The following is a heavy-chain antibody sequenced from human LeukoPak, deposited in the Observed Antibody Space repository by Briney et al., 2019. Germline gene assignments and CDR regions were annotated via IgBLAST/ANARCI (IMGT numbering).Heavy chain of an antibody. J-gene: IGHJ4*02. V-gene: IGHV3-30*18. CDR2: ISYDGIRK. CDR3: AKDYCGGDCYPDY. D-gene: IGHD2-21*02. Sequence: PGRSLRLSCAASGFTFSRYGMHCVRQAPGKGLEWVAVISYDGIRKYYADSVKGRFTISRDNSKNTLYLQMNSLRAEDTAVYYCAKDYCGGDCYPDYWGQGTLVTVSS. CDR1: GFTFSRYG.